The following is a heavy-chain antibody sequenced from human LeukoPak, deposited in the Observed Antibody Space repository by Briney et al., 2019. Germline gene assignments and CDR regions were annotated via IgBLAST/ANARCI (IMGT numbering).Heavy chain of an antibody. CDR2: INPNSGET. Sequence: ASVKVSCKTSGYTFTDYYIHWVRQAPGQGLEWMGWINPNSGETNSAQKFRGRVTMTGDTSISTAYMELRRVTSDDTAVYYCARDRDYSNTESGFDYWGQGTLATVSS. CDR3: ARDRDYSNTESGFDY. CDR1: GYTFTDYY. J-gene: IGHJ4*02. D-gene: IGHD4-11*01. V-gene: IGHV1-2*02.